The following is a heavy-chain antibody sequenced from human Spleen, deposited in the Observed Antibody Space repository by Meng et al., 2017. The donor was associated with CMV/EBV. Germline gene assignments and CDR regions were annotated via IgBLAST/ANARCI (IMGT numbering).Heavy chain of an antibody. Sequence: LSCAASGFTFSRYAMSWVRQAPGRGLGGVSSISGSGSSTYYADAVKGRFTISRDNSKNTLYLQMNSLRAEDTAVYYCARLVRGVIDSWGQGTLVTVSS. J-gene: IGHJ4*02. CDR1: GFTFSRYA. V-gene: IGHV3-23*01. CDR2: ISGSGSST. CDR3: ARLVRGVIDS. D-gene: IGHD3-10*01.